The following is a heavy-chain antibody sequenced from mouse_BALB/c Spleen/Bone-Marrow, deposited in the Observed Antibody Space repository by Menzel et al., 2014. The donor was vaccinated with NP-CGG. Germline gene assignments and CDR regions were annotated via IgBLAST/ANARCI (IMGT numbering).Heavy chain of an antibody. Sequence: LQQSGGGLVQPGGSMKLSCVASGFTFSNFWVNWVRQSPEKGLEWVAEIRLISNNYATHYAESVKGRFTISRDDSRSGVYLQMNNLRAEDTGIYYCTRQGYWDWFSYWGRGTLVTVSA. J-gene: IGHJ3*01. CDR1: GFTFSNFW. D-gene: IGHD2-3*01. CDR3: TRQGYWDWFSY. V-gene: IGHV6-6*02. CDR2: IRLISNNYAT.